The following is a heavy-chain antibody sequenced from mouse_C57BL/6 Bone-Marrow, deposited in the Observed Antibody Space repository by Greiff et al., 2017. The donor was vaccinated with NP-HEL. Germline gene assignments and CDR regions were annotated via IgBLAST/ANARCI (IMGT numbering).Heavy chain of an antibody. Sequence: EVKVVESGGGLVKPGGSLKLSCAASGFTFSSYAMSWVRQTPEKRLEWVATISDGGSYTYYPDNVKGRFTISRDNAKNNLYLQMSHLKSEDTAMYYCARDTPLRYRYAMDYWGQGTSVTVSS. D-gene: IGHD1-1*01. CDR1: GFTFSSYA. CDR2: ISDGGSYT. J-gene: IGHJ4*01. CDR3: ARDTPLRYRYAMDY. V-gene: IGHV5-4*01.